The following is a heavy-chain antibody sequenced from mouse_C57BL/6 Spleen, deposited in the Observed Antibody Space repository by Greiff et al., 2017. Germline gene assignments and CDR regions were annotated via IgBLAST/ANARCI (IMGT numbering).Heavy chain of an antibody. D-gene: IGHD4-1*01. CDR3: ARARLGYYYAMDY. CDR1: GFTFSYYY. CDR2: ISNGGGST. J-gene: IGHJ4*01. V-gene: IGHV5-12*01. Sequence: EVKLLESGGGLVQPGGSLKLSCAASGFTFSYYYMYWVRQTPEKRLEWVAYISNGGGSTYYPDTVKGRFTISRDNAKNTLYLQMSRLKSEDTAMYYCARARLGYYYAMDYWGQGTSVTVSS.